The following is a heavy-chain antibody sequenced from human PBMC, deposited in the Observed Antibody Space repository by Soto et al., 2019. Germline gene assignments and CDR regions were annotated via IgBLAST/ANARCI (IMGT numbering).Heavy chain of an antibody. CDR3: TRSVKEGFDP. Sequence: SETLPLPCPASGASLSRSPYCLAWIRQPPGKGLEWFGSLCYSGNYYRPSLKSRDTISVGPSKNQLSLNLSSVTAAATAIHYCTRSVKEGFDPWGKGSRVAVAS. CDR1: GASLSRSPYC. J-gene: IGHJ5*02. V-gene: IGHV4-39*01. CDR2: LCYSGN.